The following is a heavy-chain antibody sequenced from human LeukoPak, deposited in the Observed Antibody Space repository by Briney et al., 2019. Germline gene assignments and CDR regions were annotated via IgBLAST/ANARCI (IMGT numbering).Heavy chain of an antibody. V-gene: IGHV3-38-3*01. CDR1: GFTVSSNE. J-gene: IGHJ6*03. CDR2: ISGGST. CDR3: QEATYYYGSGSTTFGSNYYYFMDV. D-gene: IGHD3-10*01. Sequence: GGSLRLSCAASGFTVSSNEMSWVRQAPGKGLEWVSSISGGSTYYADSRKGRFTISRDNSKNTLYLQMNSLRAEDTAVYYCQEATYYYGSGSTTFGSNYYYFMDVWGKGTTVTVS.